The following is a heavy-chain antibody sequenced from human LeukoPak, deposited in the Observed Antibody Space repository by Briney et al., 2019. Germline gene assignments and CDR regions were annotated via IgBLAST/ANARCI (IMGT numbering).Heavy chain of an antibody. CDR3: ARLAGLGYSYGLTEYYFDY. V-gene: IGHV4-59*02. CDR1: GDSVSGVY. Sequence: SETLSLTCTVSGDSVSGVYWSWIRQPPGKGLEWIGYVYYSGSTNYNPSLKSRVTISVDTSKNQFSLKLSSVTAADTAVYYCARLAGLGYSYGLTEYYFDYWGQGTLVTVSS. J-gene: IGHJ4*02. CDR2: VYYSGST. D-gene: IGHD5-18*01.